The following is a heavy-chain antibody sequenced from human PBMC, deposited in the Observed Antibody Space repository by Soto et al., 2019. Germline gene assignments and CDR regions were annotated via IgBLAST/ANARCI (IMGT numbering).Heavy chain of an antibody. D-gene: IGHD6-19*01. CDR1: GYTFTSYG. CDR2: ISAYNGNT. CDR3: ARVGKGAVASDY. Sequence: QVQLVQSGAEVKKPGASVKVSCKASGYTFTSYGISWVRQAPGQGLEWMGWISAYNGNTNYAQKREGGGSMTTGRATSTGYRELRSLRSGDTAVYYWARVGKGAVASDYWGQGTLVTVSS. V-gene: IGHV1-18*01. J-gene: IGHJ4*02.